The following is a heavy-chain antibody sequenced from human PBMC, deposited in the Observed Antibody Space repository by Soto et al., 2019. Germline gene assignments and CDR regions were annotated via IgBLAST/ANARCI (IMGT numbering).Heavy chain of an antibody. D-gene: IGHD2-21*02. CDR1: GYTFTSYY. CDR2: INPSCGST. CDR3: ARCGDCYSLASSLDAFDI. V-gene: IGHV1-46*01. Sequence: GASVKVSCKASGYTFTSYYMHWVRQAPGQGLEWMGMINPSCGSTSYAQKFQGRVTMTRDTSTSTVYMELSSLRSEDTAVYYCARCGDCYSLASSLDAFDIWGQGTMVTVSS. J-gene: IGHJ3*02.